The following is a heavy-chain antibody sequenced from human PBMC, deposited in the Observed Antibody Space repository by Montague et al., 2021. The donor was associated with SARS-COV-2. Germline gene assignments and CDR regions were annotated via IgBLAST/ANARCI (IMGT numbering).Heavy chain of an antibody. CDR1: RGSISGRSNY. Sequence: SETLSLTCTVSRGSISGRSNYWGWVRQTPGKGLEWIGSLYYTGNTYYNPSLKSRVTISVDTSKNQFSLSLRSVTAVDTSVYFCVRHGGSSWLVSWGQGTLAFVS. V-gene: IGHV4-39*01. D-gene: IGHD2-15*01. J-gene: IGHJ5*01. CDR2: LYYTGNT. CDR3: VRHGGSSWLVS.